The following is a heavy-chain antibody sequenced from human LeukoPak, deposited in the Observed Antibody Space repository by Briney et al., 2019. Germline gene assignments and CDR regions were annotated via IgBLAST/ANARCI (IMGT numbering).Heavy chain of an antibody. J-gene: IGHJ6*03. CDR2: ISSSGSTI. Sequence: GGSLRLSCAASGFTFSSYEMNWVRQAPGKGLEWVSHISSSGSTIYYADSVKGRFTISRDNAKNSLYLQMNSLRAEDTAVYYCARSDYYYYYMDVWGKGTTVTISS. V-gene: IGHV3-48*03. CDR1: GFTFSSYE. CDR3: ARSDYYYYYMDV.